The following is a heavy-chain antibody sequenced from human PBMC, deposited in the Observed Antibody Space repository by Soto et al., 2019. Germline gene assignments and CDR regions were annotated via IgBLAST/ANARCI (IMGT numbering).Heavy chain of an antibody. CDR1: GGSFSGYY. CDR2: INHSGST. J-gene: IGHJ5*02. V-gene: IGHV4-34*01. Sequence: PSGTLSLTCAVYGGSFSGYYWSWIRQPPGKGLEWIGEINHSGSTNYNPSLKSRVTISVDTSKNQFSLKLSSVTAADTAVYYCASGGLMVYDNNWFDPWGQGTLVTVSS. CDR3: ASGGLMVYDNNWFDP. D-gene: IGHD2-8*01.